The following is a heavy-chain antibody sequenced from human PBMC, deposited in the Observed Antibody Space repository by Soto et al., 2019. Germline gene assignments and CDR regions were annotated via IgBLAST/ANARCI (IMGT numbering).Heavy chain of an antibody. Sequence: QVQLVQSGAEVKEPGASVKVSCKASGYTFITYGMSWVRQAPGQGLDWMGWTSTYNGDTKYADRLQGRVAMTTDTTTGTAYMELRSLRSDDTAVYYCARGPTDYYDNSGDYSLDYWGQGTLVTVSS. CDR1: GYTFITYG. D-gene: IGHD3-22*01. V-gene: IGHV1-18*01. J-gene: IGHJ4*02. CDR2: TSTYNGDT. CDR3: ARGPTDYYDNSGDYSLDY.